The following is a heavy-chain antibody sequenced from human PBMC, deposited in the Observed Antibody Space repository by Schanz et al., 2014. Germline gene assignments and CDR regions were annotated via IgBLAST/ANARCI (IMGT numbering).Heavy chain of an antibody. D-gene: IGHD5-18*01. Sequence: DVQILESGGGLVQPGGSRRLSCAVSGLPFSTSAMSWVRQAPGKGLEYVATISGGGRDKYYADSVRGRVTISRDNPKNTLYLQIDSLRVEDTAMYYCAKDRNGYNQPIESWGHGTLVSVSS. CDR2: ISGGGRDK. CDR3: AKDRNGYNQPIES. CDR1: GLPFSTSA. J-gene: IGHJ5*01. V-gene: IGHV3-23*01.